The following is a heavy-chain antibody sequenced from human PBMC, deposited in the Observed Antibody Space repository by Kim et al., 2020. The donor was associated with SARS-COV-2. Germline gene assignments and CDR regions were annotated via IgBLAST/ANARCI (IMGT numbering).Heavy chain of an antibody. V-gene: IGHV5-51*01. J-gene: IGHJ6*02. D-gene: IGHD6-13*01. CDR1: GYSFTSYW. Sequence: GESLKISCKGSGYSFTSYWIGWVRQMPGKGLEWMGIIYPGDSDTRYSPSFQGQVTISADKSISTAYLQWSSLKASDTAMYYCARLKNIAAAGTGYYYGMDVWGQGTTVTVSS. CDR3: ARLKNIAAAGTGYYYGMDV. CDR2: IYPGDSDT.